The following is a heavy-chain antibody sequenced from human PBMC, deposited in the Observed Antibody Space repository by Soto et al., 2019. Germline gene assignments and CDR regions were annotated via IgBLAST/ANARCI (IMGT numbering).Heavy chain of an antibody. J-gene: IGHJ5*02. CDR3: AKDRTRVDFDP. CDR2: ISGSGGST. CDR1: GFTFSSYA. V-gene: IGHV3-23*01. D-gene: IGHD2-15*01. Sequence: GGSLRLSCAASGFTFSSYAMSWVRQAPGKGLEWVSAISGSGGSTYHADSVKGRFTISRDNSKNTLYLQMSSLRAEDTAVYYCAKDRTRVDFDPWGQGTLVTVSS.